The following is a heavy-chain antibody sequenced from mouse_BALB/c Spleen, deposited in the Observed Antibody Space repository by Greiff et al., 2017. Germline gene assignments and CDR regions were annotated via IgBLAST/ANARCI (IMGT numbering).Heavy chain of an antibody. D-gene: IGHD2-4*01. Sequence: VQLQQSGAELVRPGVSVKISCKGSGYTFTDYAMHWVKQSHAKSLEWIGVISTYYGDASYNQKFKGKATMTVDKSSSTAYMELARLTSEDSAIYYCARAEGLRGTWFAYWGQGTLVTVSA. CDR1: GYTFTDYA. V-gene: IGHV1S137*01. CDR3: ARAEGLRGTWFAY. J-gene: IGHJ3*01. CDR2: ISTYYGDA.